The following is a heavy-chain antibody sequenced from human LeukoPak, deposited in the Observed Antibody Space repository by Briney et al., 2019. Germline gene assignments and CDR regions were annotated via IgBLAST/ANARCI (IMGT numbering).Heavy chain of an antibody. CDR1: GFTFSSYA. Sequence: GGSLRLSCAASGFTFSSYAMSWVRQARGKGLEWVSTINNNGGSTSYADSVKGRFTISRDNSKNTLYPQMNSLRAEDTAVYYCAKPVTVSSPFDYWGQGTLVSVSS. CDR2: INNNGGST. J-gene: IGHJ4*02. D-gene: IGHD3-10*01. V-gene: IGHV3-23*01. CDR3: AKPVTVSSPFDY.